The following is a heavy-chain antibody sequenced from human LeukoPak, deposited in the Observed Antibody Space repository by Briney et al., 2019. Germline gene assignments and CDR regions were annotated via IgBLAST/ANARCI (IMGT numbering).Heavy chain of an antibody. CDR2: IYTSGST. J-gene: IGHJ5*01. CDR1: GGSITSGSYY. V-gene: IGHV4-61*02. Sequence: PSETLSLTCTVSGGSITSGSYYWSWIRQPAGKGLEWNGRIYTSGSTNYNPSLKSRVTISVDTSKNQFSLKLSSVTASDTAVYYCARGNWVDYWGQGTLVTVSS. CDR3: ARGNWVDY.